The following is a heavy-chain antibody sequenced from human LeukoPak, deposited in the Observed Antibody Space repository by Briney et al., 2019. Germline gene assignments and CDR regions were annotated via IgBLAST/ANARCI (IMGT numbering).Heavy chain of an antibody. CDR3: ASTMAGYYDSSGYPNDAFDI. CDR2: ISSSGSYI. D-gene: IGHD3-22*01. Sequence: GGSLRLSCAASGFTFSSYSMNWVRQAPGKGLEWVSSISSSGSYIYYADSVKGQFTISRDNAKNSLYLQMNSLRAEDTAVYYCASTMAGYYDSSGYPNDAFDIWGQGTMVTVSS. V-gene: IGHV3-21*01. J-gene: IGHJ3*02. CDR1: GFTFSSYS.